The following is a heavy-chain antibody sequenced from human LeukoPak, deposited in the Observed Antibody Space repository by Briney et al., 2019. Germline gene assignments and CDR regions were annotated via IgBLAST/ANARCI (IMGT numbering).Heavy chain of an antibody. V-gene: IGHV3-9*01. CDR2: ISWNSGTI. CDR3: AKDSTVNLAYYFDY. Sequence: PGGSLRLSCAASGFTFDDYAMHWVRQAPGKGLELVSGISWNSGTIGYADSVKGRFTISRDNAKKSLYLQMNSLRAEDTALYYCAKDSTVNLAYYFDYWGQGTLVTVSS. D-gene: IGHD4-17*01. CDR1: GFTFDDYA. J-gene: IGHJ4*02.